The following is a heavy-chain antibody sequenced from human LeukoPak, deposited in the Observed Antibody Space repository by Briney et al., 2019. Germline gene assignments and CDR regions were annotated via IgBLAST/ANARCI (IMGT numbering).Heavy chain of an antibody. V-gene: IGHV3-23*01. CDR3: AKDVEYQLPSSWFDP. CDR1: GFTFSSYA. Sequence: GGSLRLSCGASGFTFSSYAMSWVRQAPGKGLEWVSAISGSGGSTYYADSVKGRFTISRDNSKNTLYLQMNSLRAEDTAVYYCAKDVEYQLPSSWFDPWGQGTLVTVSS. CDR2: ISGSGGST. D-gene: IGHD2-2*01. J-gene: IGHJ5*02.